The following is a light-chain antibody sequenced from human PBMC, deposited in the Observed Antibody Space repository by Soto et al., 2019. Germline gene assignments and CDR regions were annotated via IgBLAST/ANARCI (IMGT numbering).Light chain of an antibody. V-gene: IGKV3-11*01. CDR3: HQRNKWRT. Sequence: DIVLTQSPGTLSLSPGERATLSCRASQSVSNFLAWYQQKPGQAPRLLIYDASNGATGIPARFSGSGFGTDFTLTISSLEPEDFAVYYCHQRNKWRTFGQGTKVDIK. CDR1: QSVSNF. CDR2: DAS. J-gene: IGKJ1*01.